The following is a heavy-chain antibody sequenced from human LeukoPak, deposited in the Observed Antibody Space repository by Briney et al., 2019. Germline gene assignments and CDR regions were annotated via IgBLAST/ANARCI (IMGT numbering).Heavy chain of an antibody. CDR3: AKVRIPSGWGLDY. CDR2: TSGDGYNT. CDR1: GFTFDDYA. V-gene: IGHV3-43*02. J-gene: IGHJ4*02. Sequence: GGSLRLSCAASGFTFDDYAMHWVRQTPGKGLEWVSLTSGDGYNTYYADSVEGRFTISRDNSKNSLYLQMNGLRTEDTALYYCAKVRIPSGWGLDYWGQGTLVTVSS. D-gene: IGHD6-19*01.